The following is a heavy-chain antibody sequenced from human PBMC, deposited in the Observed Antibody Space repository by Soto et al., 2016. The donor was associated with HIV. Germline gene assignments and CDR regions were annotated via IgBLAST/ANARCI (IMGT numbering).Heavy chain of an antibody. V-gene: IGHV4-31*03. CDR3: ARGIRXHGNDY. Sequence: QVQLQESGPGLVQPSQTLSLTCTVSGGSISSGGYFWTWIRQHPVKGLEWIGYIDDSGSTYYKPSFESRVIISIDTSKNQFSLKLTSVTAADTAVYYCARGIRXHGNDYWGQGTLVTVSS. CDR1: GGSISSGGYF. CDR2: IDDSGST. D-gene: IGHD1-1*01. J-gene: IGHJ4*02.